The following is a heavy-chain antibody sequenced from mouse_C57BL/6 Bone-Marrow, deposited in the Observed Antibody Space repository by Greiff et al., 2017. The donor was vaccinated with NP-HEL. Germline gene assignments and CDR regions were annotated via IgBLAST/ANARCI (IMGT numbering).Heavy chain of an antibody. CDR2: IWRGGST. Sequence: QVQLKESGPGLVKPSQSLSITCTVSGFSLTSYGVHWVRQSPGKGLEWLGVIWRGGSTDYNEAFMYRMGITKDNSKSQVFFKMNRLQADDTARYYCAKNGITTVVGPYWYFDVWGTGTTVTVSS. J-gene: IGHJ1*03. D-gene: IGHD1-1*01. V-gene: IGHV2-5*01. CDR1: GFSLTSYG. CDR3: AKNGITTVVGPYWYFDV.